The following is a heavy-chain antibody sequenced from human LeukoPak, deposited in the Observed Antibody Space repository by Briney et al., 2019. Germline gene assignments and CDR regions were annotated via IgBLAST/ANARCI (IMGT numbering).Heavy chain of an antibody. D-gene: IGHD2-15*01. CDR2: IKQDGSEK. V-gene: IGHV3-7*01. CDR3: ARDHSEVVAATGYYYYYMDV. Sequence: PGGSLRLSCAASGFTFSSYWMSWVRQAPGKGLEWVANIKQDGSEKYYVDSVKGRFTISRDNAKNSLYLQMNSLRAEDTAVYYCARDHSEVVAATGYYYYYMDVWGKGTTVTVSS. CDR1: GFTFSSYW. J-gene: IGHJ6*03.